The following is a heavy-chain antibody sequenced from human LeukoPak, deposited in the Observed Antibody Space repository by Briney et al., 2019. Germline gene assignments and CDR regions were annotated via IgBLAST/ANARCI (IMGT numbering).Heavy chain of an antibody. V-gene: IGHV4-39*01. Sequence: SETLSLTCTVSGGFITTGSYYWGWIRQPPGKGLEWIGIIYYSGSTYYNPSLKGRVTISVDTSKNQFSLKLSSVTAADTAVYYCARAFRARYFDLWGRGTLVTVSS. CDR2: IYYSGST. CDR3: ARAFRARYFDL. CDR1: GGFITTGSYY. J-gene: IGHJ2*01. D-gene: IGHD2/OR15-2a*01.